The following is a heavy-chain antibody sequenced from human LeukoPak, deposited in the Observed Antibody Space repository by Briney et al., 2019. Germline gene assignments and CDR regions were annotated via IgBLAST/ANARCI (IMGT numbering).Heavy chain of an antibody. Sequence: GGSLRLSCAASGFTISSYWMHWVRQAPGKGLVWVSRIKSDGSTNYADSVKGRFTISRDNAKNTLSLQMNSLRAEDTGVYHCARAPSEIGGYYPEYFRHWGQGTLVTVSS. CDR2: IKSDGST. D-gene: IGHD3-22*01. CDR3: ARAPSEIGGYYPEYFRH. CDR1: GFTISSYW. J-gene: IGHJ1*01. V-gene: IGHV3-74*01.